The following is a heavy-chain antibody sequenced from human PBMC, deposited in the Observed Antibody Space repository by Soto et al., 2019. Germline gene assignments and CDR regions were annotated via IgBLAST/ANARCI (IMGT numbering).Heavy chain of an antibody. CDR3: ANPLITIFGVVETPHNDY. J-gene: IGHJ4*02. Sequence: GGSLRLSCAASGFTFSSYAMSWVRQAPGKGLEWVSAISGSGGSTYYADSVKGRFTISRDNSKNTLYLQMNSLRAEDTAVYYCANPLITIFGVVETPHNDYWGQGTLVTVSS. D-gene: IGHD3-3*01. CDR1: GFTFSSYA. V-gene: IGHV3-23*01. CDR2: ISGSGGST.